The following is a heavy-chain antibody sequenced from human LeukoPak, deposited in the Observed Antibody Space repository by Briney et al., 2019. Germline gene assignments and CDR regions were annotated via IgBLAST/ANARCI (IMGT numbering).Heavy chain of an antibody. D-gene: IGHD3-22*01. V-gene: IGHV3-21*01. CDR1: GFTFSSYS. CDR3: ARAVWGSSGHLFDY. Sequence: PGGSLRLSCAASGFTFSSYSMNWVRQAPGKGLEWVSSISGSSSYIYYADSVKGRFTISRDNAKNSLYLQMNSLRAEDTAVYYCARAVWGSSGHLFDYWGQGTLVTVSS. CDR2: ISGSSSYI. J-gene: IGHJ4*02.